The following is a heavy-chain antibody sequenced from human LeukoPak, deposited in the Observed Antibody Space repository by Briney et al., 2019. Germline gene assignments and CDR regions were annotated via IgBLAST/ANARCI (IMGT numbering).Heavy chain of an antibody. Sequence: ASVKVSCKASGYTFTGYYMHWVRQAPGQGLEWMGWINPNSGDTYFAQKFQGRVTMTTDTSTSTAYMELRSLRSDDTAVYYCARDSVDGSGTYYNDSPDYWGQGTLVTVSS. D-gene: IGHD3-10*01. CDR3: ARDSVDGSGTYYNDSPDY. CDR2: INPNSGDT. J-gene: IGHJ4*02. CDR1: GYTFTGYY. V-gene: IGHV1-2*02.